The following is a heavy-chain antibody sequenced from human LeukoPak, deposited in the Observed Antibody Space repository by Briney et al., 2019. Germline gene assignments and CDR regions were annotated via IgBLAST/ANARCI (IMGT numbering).Heavy chain of an antibody. CDR2: INHSGST. J-gene: IGHJ3*02. CDR3: ARAYDILTGYYKRAGAFDI. D-gene: IGHD3-9*01. V-gene: IGHV4-34*01. Sequence: SETLSLTCAVYGGSFSGYYWSWIRQPPGKGLEWIGEINHSGSTNYNPSLKSRVTISVDTSKNQFSLKLSSVTAADTAVYYCARAYDILTGYYKRAGAFDIWGQGTMVTVSS. CDR1: GGSFSGYY.